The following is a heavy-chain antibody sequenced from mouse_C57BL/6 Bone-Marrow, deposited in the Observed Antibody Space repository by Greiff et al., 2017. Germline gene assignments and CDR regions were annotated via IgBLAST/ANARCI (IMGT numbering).Heavy chain of an antibody. V-gene: IGHV5-17*01. CDR3: AIDGSNYDAWFDY. Sequence: EVKLVESGGGLVKPGGSLNLSCAASGFTFSDYGMHWVRQAPEKGLEWVAYISSGSSTIYYAYNVKGRFTISRDNAKNTLFLQMTSLRSEDTAMYYCAIDGSNYDAWFDYWGQGTLVTVSA. J-gene: IGHJ3*01. D-gene: IGHD1-1*01. CDR1: GFTFSDYG. CDR2: ISSGSSTI.